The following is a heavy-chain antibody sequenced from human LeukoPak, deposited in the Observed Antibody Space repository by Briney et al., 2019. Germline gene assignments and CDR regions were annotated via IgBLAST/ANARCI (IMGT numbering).Heavy chain of an antibody. CDR2: ISSSSSYI. J-gene: IGHJ6*03. D-gene: IGHD6-13*01. V-gene: IGHV3-21*01. Sequence: GGSLRLSCAASGFTFSSYSVNWVRQAPGKGLEWVSSISSSSSYIYYGDSVKGRFTISRDNAKNSLYLQMNSLRAEDTAVYYCARDGIAAAGKNYYYYYYMDVWGKGTTVTVSS. CDR3: ARDGIAAAGKNYYYYYYMDV. CDR1: GFTFSSYS.